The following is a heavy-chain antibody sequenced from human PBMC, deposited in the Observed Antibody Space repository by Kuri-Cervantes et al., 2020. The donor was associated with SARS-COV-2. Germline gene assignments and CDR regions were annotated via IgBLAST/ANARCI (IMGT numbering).Heavy chain of an antibody. J-gene: IGHJ4*02. CDR3: TTLIDY. Sequence: GGSLRLSCAASGFTFSSYAMHWVRQAPGKGLEWVAVISYDGSNKYYADSVKGRFTISRDNAKNSLYLQMNSLRTEDTAVYYCTTLIDYWGQGALVTVSS. CDR2: ISYDGSNK. CDR1: GFTFSSYA. V-gene: IGHV3-30-3*01.